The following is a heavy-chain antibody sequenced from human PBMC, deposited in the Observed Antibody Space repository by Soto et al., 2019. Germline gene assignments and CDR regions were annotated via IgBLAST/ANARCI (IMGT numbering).Heavy chain of an antibody. J-gene: IGHJ4*02. CDR3: AGSGGFLELLSGLATPDWSWDEGYFDY. CDR2: IIPIFGTA. D-gene: IGHD3-3*01. V-gene: IGHV1-69*13. Sequence: SVKVSCKASVGTFSSYAISWVRQSPGQGHEWMGGIIPIFGTANYAQKFQGRVTITADESTSTAYMELSSLRSEDTAVYYCAGSGGFLELLSGLATPDWSWDEGYFDYWGQGTLVTVSS. CDR1: VGTFSSYA.